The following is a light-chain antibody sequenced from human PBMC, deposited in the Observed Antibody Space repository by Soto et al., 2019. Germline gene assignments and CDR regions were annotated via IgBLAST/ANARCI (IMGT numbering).Light chain of an antibody. CDR2: ETT. CDR1: NGDVGMYNL. J-gene: IGLJ3*02. V-gene: IGLV2-23*01. CDR3: CSYSTIDTFWV. Sequence: QSALTQPASVSGSPGQSITISCTGSNGDVGMYNLVSWYQLHPGKAPKLIIYETTTRPSGVSIRFSGSKSGNTASLTVSGLQTEDEADYFCCSYSTIDTFWVFGGGTKLTVL.